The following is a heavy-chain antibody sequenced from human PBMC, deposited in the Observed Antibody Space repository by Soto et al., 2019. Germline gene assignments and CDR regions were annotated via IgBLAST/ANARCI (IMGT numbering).Heavy chain of an antibody. CDR1: GYSFNNHW. J-gene: IGHJ4*02. CDR2: IDPADSDT. Sequence: GESLKISCKGSGYSFNNHWIGWVRQMPGEGLEWIAIIDPADSDTGYSPSFRGQVTISVDKSINTAYLQWSSLKASDTAMYYCARSSGTPMVTDFDYWGQGTLVTVSS. V-gene: IGHV5-51*01. D-gene: IGHD5-18*01. CDR3: ARSSGTPMVTDFDY.